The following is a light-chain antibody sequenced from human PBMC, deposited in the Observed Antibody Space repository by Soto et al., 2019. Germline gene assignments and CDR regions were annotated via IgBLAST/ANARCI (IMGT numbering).Light chain of an antibody. V-gene: IGKV3-20*01. CDR3: QQYGISTYT. CDR1: QSVTSTY. CDR2: DAS. Sequence: EIVLTQSPGTLSSSPGERATLSCRASQSVTSTYLAWYKQKPGQAPRLLIYDASSRATGVPDRFSGSGSGTDFTLTISRLEPEDLAVYYCQQYGISTYTFCQGNKMEIK. J-gene: IGKJ2*01.